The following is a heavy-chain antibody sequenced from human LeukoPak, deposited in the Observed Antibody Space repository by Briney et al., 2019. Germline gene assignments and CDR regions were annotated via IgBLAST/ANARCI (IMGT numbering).Heavy chain of an antibody. CDR1: GYTFTGYY. D-gene: IGHD3-3*02. V-gene: IGHV1-2*02. CDR3: ASSKRLPYYYYGMDV. Sequence: ASVKVSCKASGYTFTGYYIHWVRQAPGQGLEWMGWINPNSGGTSYAQKFQGRVTMTRDTSISTAYMELSRLRSDDTAVYYCASSKRLPYYYYGMDVWGQGTTVTVSS. CDR2: INPNSGGT. J-gene: IGHJ6*02.